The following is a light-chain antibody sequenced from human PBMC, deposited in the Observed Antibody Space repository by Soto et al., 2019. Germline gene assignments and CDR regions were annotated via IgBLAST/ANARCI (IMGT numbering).Light chain of an antibody. Sequence: QSVLTQPPSASGSPGQSVTISCTGSNSDVGGYDYVSWYQQHPGKAPKLLIYEVTKRPSGVPDRFSGSKSGNTASLTVSGLQTEDEADYYCSSYAGTSLLYVFGGGTKVTVL. V-gene: IGLV2-8*01. CDR3: SSYAGTSLLYV. J-gene: IGLJ1*01. CDR2: EVT. CDR1: NSDVGGYDY.